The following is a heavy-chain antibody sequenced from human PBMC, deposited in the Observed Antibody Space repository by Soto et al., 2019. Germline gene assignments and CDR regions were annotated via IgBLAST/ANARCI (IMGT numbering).Heavy chain of an antibody. CDR2: INPSGGST. D-gene: IGHD3-22*01. V-gene: IGHV1-46*01. CDR3: ARDIGSSGYNSNWFEP. J-gene: IGHJ5*02. Sequence: ASVKVSCKASGYTFTSYYMHWVRQAPGQGLEWMGIINPSGGSTSYAQKFQGRVTMTRDTSTSTVYMELRSLGSEDTAVYYCARDIGSSGYNSNWFEPWGQGTLVNVSS. CDR1: GYTFTSYY.